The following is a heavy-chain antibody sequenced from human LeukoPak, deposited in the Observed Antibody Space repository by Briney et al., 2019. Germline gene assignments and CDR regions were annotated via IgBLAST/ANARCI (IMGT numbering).Heavy chain of an antibody. J-gene: IGHJ4*02. CDR2: IYTSGST. CDR1: GGSFSGYY. D-gene: IGHD6-13*01. V-gene: IGHV4-59*10. Sequence: PSETLSLTCAVYGGSFSGYYWSWIRQPPGKGLEWIGRIYTSGSTNYNPSLKSRVTISVDTSKNQFSLKLSSVTAADTAVYYCARENKAAAGIRWGQGTLVTVSS. CDR3: ARENKAAAGIR.